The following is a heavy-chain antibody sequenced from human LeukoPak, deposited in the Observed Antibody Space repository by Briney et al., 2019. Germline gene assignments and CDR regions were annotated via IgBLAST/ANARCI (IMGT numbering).Heavy chain of an antibody. D-gene: IGHD6-6*01. CDR3: SRGGRSSSSSGTTYYHYGLDV. V-gene: IGHV3-66*01. CDR1: GFTVISNY. J-gene: IGHJ6*02. CDR2: IFSGGNT. Sequence: PGGSLRLSCAASGFTVISNYMTWVRQAPGKGLEWVSVIFSGGNTDYAGSVKGRFTVSRDNSKNTLYLHMNSLRAEDTAVYYCSRGGRSSSSSGTTYYHYGLDVWGQGTTVTVSS.